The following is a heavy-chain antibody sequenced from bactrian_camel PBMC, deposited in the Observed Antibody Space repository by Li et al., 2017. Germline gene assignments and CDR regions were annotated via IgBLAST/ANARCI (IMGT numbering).Heavy chain of an antibody. J-gene: IGHJ4*01. CDR3: TTNRYGACRQ. V-gene: IGHV3S9*01. CDR1: GFSFGYWC. CDR2: IDAEGTT. Sequence: HVQLVESGGGSVQAGGSLRLSCATSGFSFGYWCMGWFRQFPGAEREGVAAIDAEGTTSYADSALGRFTISRDNAKNTVYLQMNNLKSEDTALYYCTTNRYGACRQWGQGTQVTVS. D-gene: IGHD6*01.